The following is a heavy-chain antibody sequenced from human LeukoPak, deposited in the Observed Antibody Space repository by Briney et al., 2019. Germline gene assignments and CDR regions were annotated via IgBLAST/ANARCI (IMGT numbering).Heavy chain of an antibody. J-gene: IGHJ5*02. CDR1: GGSITSSSHY. CDR2: IYHSGST. CDR3: ARRIVAAEAWFDP. D-gene: IGHD6-13*01. V-gene: IGHV4-39*01. Sequence: SETLSLTCTVSGGSITSSSHYWAWIRQPPGKGLEWIGSIYHSGSTYYNPSLKSRVTISVDTSKNQFSLKLSSVTAADTAVYYCARRIVAAEAWFDPWGQGTLVTVSS.